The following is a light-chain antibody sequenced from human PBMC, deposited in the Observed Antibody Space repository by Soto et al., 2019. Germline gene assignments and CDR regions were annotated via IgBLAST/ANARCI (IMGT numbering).Light chain of an antibody. CDR3: SSYAGSKTL. J-gene: IGLJ2*01. CDR1: SSDVGGYNY. V-gene: IGLV2-8*01. CDR2: EVS. Sequence: QSAPTQPPSASGSPGQSVTISCTGTSSDVGGYNYVSWYQQHPGKAPKLMIYEVSKRPSGVPDRFSGSKSGNTASLTVSGLQAEDEADYYCSSYAGSKTLFGGGTQLTVL.